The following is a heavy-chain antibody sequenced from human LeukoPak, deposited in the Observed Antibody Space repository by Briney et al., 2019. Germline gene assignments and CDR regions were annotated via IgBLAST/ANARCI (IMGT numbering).Heavy chain of an antibody. D-gene: IGHD3-9*01. CDR3: ARDLGSTDYDILTGYSNWFDP. V-gene: IGHV1-69*04. Sequence: SVKVSCKASGGTFSSYAISWVRQAPGQGLEWMGRIIPILGIANYAQKFQGRVTITADKSTSTAYMELSSLRSEDTAVYYCARDLGSTDYDILTGYSNWFDPWGQGTLVTVSS. CDR1: GGTFSSYA. CDR2: IIPILGIA. J-gene: IGHJ5*02.